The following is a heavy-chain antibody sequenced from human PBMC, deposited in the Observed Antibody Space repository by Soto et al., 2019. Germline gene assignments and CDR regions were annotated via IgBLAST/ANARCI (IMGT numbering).Heavy chain of an antibody. J-gene: IGHJ4*02. CDR1: GGSIFSSDYY. V-gene: IGHV4-39*01. CDR2: ISYSGCT. Sequence: WETLSLTCSVSGGSIFSSDYYWGWIRQAHGKGMEWFGSISYSGCTLHNRSLRGRVTISVDTPKSQFSLKLSSVTATDTAVYYCTRLVVVATSGYVGFDHWGQGTLVTVSS. CDR3: TRLVVVATSGYVGFDH. D-gene: IGHD2-15*01.